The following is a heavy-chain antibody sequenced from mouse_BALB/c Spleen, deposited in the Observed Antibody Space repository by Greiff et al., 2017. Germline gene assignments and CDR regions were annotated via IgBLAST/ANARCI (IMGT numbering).Heavy chain of an antibody. V-gene: IGHV2-6-7*01. D-gene: IGHD1-1*01. CDR3: ARIITTVVDAMDY. CDR2: LWGDGST. J-gene: IGHJ4*01. Sequence: QVQLKESGPGLVAPSQSLSITCTVSGFSLTGYGVNWVRQPPGKGLEWLGMLWGDGSTDYNSALKSRLSISKDNSKSQVFLKMNSLQTDDTARYYCARIITTVVDAMDYWGQGTAVTVSS. CDR1: GFSLTGYG.